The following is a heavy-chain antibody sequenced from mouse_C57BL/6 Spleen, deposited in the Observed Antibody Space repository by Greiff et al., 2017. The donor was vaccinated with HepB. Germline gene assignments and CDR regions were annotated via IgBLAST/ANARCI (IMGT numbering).Heavy chain of an antibody. Sequence: EVKLVESGGGLVQPGGSLKLSCAASGFTFSDYYMYWVRQTPEKRLEWVAYISNGGGSTYYPDTVKGRFTISRDNAKNTLYLQMSRLKSEDTAMYYCARRPYGPYYAMDYWGQGTSVTVSS. J-gene: IGHJ4*01. CDR3: ARRPYGPYYAMDY. V-gene: IGHV5-12*01. CDR2: ISNGGGST. D-gene: IGHD1-1*02. CDR1: GFTFSDYY.